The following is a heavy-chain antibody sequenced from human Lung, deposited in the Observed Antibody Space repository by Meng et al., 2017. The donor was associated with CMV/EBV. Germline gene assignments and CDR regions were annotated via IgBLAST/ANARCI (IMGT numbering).Heavy chain of an antibody. Sequence: SXAASGFAFSSYGMHWVRQAPGKGLEWVVFIRFDGSEKYYADSVKGRFTISRDNSKNTVYLQMESLRAEDAAVYYCAKEGKSVYSGSSYASGGQGTLVTVS. V-gene: IGHV3-30*02. CDR2: IRFDGSEK. J-gene: IGHJ1*01. D-gene: IGHD1-26*01. CDR3: AKEGKSVYSGSSYAS. CDR1: GFAFSSYG.